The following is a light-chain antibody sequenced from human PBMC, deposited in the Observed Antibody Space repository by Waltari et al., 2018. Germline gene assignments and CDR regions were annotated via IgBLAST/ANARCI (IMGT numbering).Light chain of an antibody. J-gene: IGKJ2*01. Sequence: DIQMTQSPSTLSASVGDRVTITCRASQSISSWLAWYQQKPGKVPKLLIHKASSLASGVPSRFSGSGSGTEFTLTISSLQPDDFATYYCQQCNSYSGTFGQGTKVEIK. CDR1: QSISSW. CDR3: QQCNSYSGT. V-gene: IGKV1-5*03. CDR2: KAS.